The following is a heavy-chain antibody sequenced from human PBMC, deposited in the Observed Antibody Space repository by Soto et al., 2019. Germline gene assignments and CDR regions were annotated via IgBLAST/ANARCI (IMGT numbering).Heavy chain of an antibody. J-gene: IGHJ4*02. CDR2: IYYSGTT. CDR3: ALSCSSSRCYGQGDY. CDR1: GGSITKYY. Sequence: QVQLQESAPGLVKPSETLSLTCTVSGGSITKYYWRWIRQPPGEGLERIDYIYYSGTTNYNPSLKSRVIISVDTSKTQCSLKLTYVTAADTAVYYGALSCSSSRCYGQGDYWGQGTLVAVS. D-gene: IGHD2-2*01. V-gene: IGHV4-59*03.